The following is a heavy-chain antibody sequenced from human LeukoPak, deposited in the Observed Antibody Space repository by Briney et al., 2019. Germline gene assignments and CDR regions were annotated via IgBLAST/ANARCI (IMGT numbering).Heavy chain of an antibody. V-gene: IGHV3-48*04. Sequence: PGGSLRLSCAASGFTFSSFTMNWVRQAPGKGLEWVSYIGSSGSTMYYADSVRGRFTISRDNAKNSIYLQMNSLRAEDTALYYCAREGVGSYYYGMDVWGQGTTVTVSS. CDR2: IGSSGSTM. D-gene: IGHD3-10*01. CDR3: AREGVGSYYYGMDV. J-gene: IGHJ6*02. CDR1: GFTFSSFT.